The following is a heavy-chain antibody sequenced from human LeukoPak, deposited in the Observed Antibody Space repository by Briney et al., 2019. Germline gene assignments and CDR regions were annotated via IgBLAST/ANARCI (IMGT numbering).Heavy chain of an antibody. V-gene: IGHV4-30-2*01. Sequence: PSQTLSLTCAVSGCSISSGGYSWSWIRQPPGKGLEWIGYIYHSGSTYYNPSLKSRVTISVDRSKNQFSLKLSSVTAADTAVYYCARAPPAAAINYYFDYWGQGTLVTVSS. D-gene: IGHD5-12*01. CDR2: IYHSGST. CDR3: ARAPPAAAINYYFDY. J-gene: IGHJ4*02. CDR1: GCSISSGGYS.